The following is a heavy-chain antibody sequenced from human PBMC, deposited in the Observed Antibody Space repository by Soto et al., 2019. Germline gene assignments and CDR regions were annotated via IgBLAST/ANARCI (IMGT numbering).Heavy chain of an antibody. CDR2: ISGSGSNT. D-gene: IGHD1-26*01. J-gene: IGHJ4*02. CDR3: ARLGSIYFDF. Sequence: GGSLRLSCAASGFTFSNYAVNWVRQAPGKGLEWISGISGSGSNTYYADSVKGRFTISRDNAKNSVYLQMNSLRAEDTAVYCCARLGSIYFDFWGQGALVTVSS. CDR1: GFTFSNYA. V-gene: IGHV3-23*01.